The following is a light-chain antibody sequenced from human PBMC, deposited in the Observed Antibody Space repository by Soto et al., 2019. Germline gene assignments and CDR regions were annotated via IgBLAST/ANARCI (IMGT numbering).Light chain of an antibody. CDR3: SSYTSSSTWV. V-gene: IGLV2-14*01. Sequence: QSALTQPASVSGSPGQSITISCTGTSSDVGGYNYVSWYQQHPGKAPKLMIYDVSNRPSGVSNRFSGSKSGNTASLTISGLQAEYEADYYCSSYTSSSTWVFGGGTKRTVL. CDR2: DVS. J-gene: IGLJ3*02. CDR1: SSDVGGYNY.